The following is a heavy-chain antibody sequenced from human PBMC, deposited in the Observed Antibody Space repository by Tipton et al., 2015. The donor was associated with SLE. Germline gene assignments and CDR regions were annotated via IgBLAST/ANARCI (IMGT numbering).Heavy chain of an antibody. V-gene: IGHV3-23*01. J-gene: IGHJ4*02. CDR3: AKDQRPRGAGTLDY. CDR2: ISGSGGST. Sequence: SLRLSCAASGFTFSSYAMSWVRQAPGKGLEWVSAISGSGGSTYYADSVKGRFTISRDNSKNTLYLQMNSLRAEDTAVYYCAKDQRPRGAGTLDYWGQGTLVTVSS. CDR1: GFTFSSYA. D-gene: IGHD1-14*01.